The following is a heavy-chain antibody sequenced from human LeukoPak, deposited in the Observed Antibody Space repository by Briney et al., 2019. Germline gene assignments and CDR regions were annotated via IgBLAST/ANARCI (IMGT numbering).Heavy chain of an antibody. CDR3: AKALSRRLRDYGLPDAFDI. J-gene: IGHJ3*02. CDR2: ISGSGGST. CDR1: GFTFSSYA. V-gene: IGHV3-23*01. D-gene: IGHD4-17*01. Sequence: GGSLRLSCAASGFTFSSYAMSWVRQAPGKGLEWVSAISGSGGSTYYADSVKGRFTISRDNSKNTLYLQMNSLRAEDTAVYYCAKALSRRLRDYGLPDAFDIWGQGTMVTVSS.